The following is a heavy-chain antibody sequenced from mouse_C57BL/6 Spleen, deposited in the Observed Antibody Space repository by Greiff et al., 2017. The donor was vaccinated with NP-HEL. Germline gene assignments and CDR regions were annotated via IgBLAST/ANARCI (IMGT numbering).Heavy chain of an antibody. CDR1: GFTFSDYG. Sequence: EVKVVESGGGLVKPGGSLKLSCAASGFTFSDYGMHWVRQAPEKGLEWVAYISSGSSTIYYADTVKGRFTISRDNAKNTLFLQMTSLRSEDTAMYYCARPGYDGYPAWFAYWGQGTLVTVSA. V-gene: IGHV5-17*01. D-gene: IGHD2-3*01. CDR3: ARPGYDGYPAWFAY. J-gene: IGHJ3*01. CDR2: ISSGSSTI.